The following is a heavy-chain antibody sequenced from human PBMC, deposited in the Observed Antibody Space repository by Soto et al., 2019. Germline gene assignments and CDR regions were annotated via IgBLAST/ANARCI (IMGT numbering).Heavy chain of an antibody. CDR3: VSFVAIPGYPDN. J-gene: IGHJ4*02. D-gene: IGHD5-12*01. Sequence: QVQLVQSGAEVRQPASSVKVSCKTSGGTFSSYAISWVRPAPGQGLEWMGGIVPIVDTSTYAQKFQGRVTITADESTSTVYMELSSLRSDDTAVYYCVSFVAIPGYPDNCGQGTMVTV. CDR2: IVPIVDTS. V-gene: IGHV1-69*12. CDR1: GGTFSSYA.